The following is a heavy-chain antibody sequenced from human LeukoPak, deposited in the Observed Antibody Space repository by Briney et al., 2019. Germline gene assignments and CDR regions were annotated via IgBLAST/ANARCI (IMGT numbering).Heavy chain of an antibody. CDR2: IYHSGST. V-gene: IGHV4-30-2*01. Sequence: SETLSLTCAVSGGSISSGGYSWSWIRQPPGKGLEWLAYIYHSGSTFYNPSLKSRVTISVDRSKNQFPLKLSSVTAADTAVYYCARGGYSIPFDYWGQGTLVTVSS. CDR3: ARGGYSIPFDY. D-gene: IGHD4-11*01. J-gene: IGHJ4*02. CDR1: GGSISSGGYS.